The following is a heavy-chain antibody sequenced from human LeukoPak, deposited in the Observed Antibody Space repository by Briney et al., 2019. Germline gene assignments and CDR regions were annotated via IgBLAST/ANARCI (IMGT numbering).Heavy chain of an antibody. D-gene: IGHD1-1*01. J-gene: IGHJ4*02. CDR3: ARRAPTNYFFDN. CDR2: LYSGGTT. Sequence: GGSLRLSCEVSGFSVRKNYMSWVRQAPGKGLEWVSILYSGGTTYSADSVKGRFTISRHQSKNTLYLQLSSLRVDDTAVYYCARRAPTNYFFDNWGQGTLVTVSS. CDR1: GFSVRKNY. V-gene: IGHV3-53*04.